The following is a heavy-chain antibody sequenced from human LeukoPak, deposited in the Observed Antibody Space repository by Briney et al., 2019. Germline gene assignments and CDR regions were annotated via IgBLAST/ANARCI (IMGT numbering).Heavy chain of an antibody. D-gene: IGHD3-22*01. V-gene: IGHV3-23*01. J-gene: IGHJ5*02. CDR3: AKGSSGYFADL. Sequence: GGSLGLSCAASGFIFNNYGLIWVRQAPGKGLEWVSAISNDGGSTTYADFVNGRFTISRDNSKNTLFLQMNSLRAEDTALFHCAKGSSGYFADLWGQGTLVTVSS. CDR2: ISNDGGST. CDR1: GFIFNNYG.